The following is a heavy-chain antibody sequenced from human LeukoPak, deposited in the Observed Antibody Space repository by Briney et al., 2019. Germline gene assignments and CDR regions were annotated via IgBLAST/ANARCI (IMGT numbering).Heavy chain of an antibody. CDR2: ISAYNGNT. CDR3: ARLDCSSTSCYVRNPDY. Sequence: TSVKVSCKASGYTFTSYGISWVRQAPGQGLEWMGWISAYNGNTNYAQKLQGRVTMTTDTSTSTAYMELRSLRSGDTAVYYCARLDCSSTSCYVRNPDYWGQGTLVTVSS. D-gene: IGHD2-2*01. J-gene: IGHJ4*02. CDR1: GYTFTSYG. V-gene: IGHV1-18*04.